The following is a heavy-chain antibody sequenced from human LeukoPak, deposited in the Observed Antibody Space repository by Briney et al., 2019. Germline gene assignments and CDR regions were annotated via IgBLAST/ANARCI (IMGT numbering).Heavy chain of an antibody. V-gene: IGHV1-69*04. CDR3: ATSNLWFGES. Sequence: GASVKVSCKASGGTFSSYAISWVRQAPGQRLEWMGRIIPILGIANYAQKFQGRVTITADKSTSTAYMELSSLRSEDTAVYYCATSNLWFGESWGQGTLVTVSS. CDR2: IIPILGIA. D-gene: IGHD3-10*01. J-gene: IGHJ4*02. CDR1: GGTFSSYA.